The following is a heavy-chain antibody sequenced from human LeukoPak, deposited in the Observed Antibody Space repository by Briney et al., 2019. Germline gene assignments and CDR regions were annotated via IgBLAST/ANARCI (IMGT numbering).Heavy chain of an antibody. CDR2: ISSSSSYI. V-gene: IGHV3-21*01. J-gene: IGHJ4*02. CDR3: ARFGGVFDY. CDR1: GFTFSNAW. D-gene: IGHD3-10*01. Sequence: GGSLRLSCAASGFTFSNAWMDWVRQAPGKGLEWVSSISSSSSYIYYADSVKGRFTISGDNAKNSLYLQMNSLRAEDTAVYYCARFGGVFDYWGQGTLVTVSS.